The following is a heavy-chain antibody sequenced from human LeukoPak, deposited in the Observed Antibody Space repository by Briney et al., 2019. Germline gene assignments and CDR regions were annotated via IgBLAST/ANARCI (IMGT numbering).Heavy chain of an antibody. CDR1: GGSISSTNW. Sequence: SETLSLTCGVSGGSISSTNWWSWVRQPPGQGLEWIGEISLSGLTNYNPSLKSRVTMSLDKSKNHLSLNLTSVTAADTAVYYCSRESGAFSPSGYWGQGTLVTVSS. V-gene: IGHV4-4*02. J-gene: IGHJ4*02. D-gene: IGHD1-26*01. CDR3: SRESGAFSPSGY. CDR2: ISLSGLT.